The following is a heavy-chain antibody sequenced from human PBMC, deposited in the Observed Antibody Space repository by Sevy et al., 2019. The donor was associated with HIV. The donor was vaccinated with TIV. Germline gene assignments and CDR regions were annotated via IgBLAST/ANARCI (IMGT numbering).Heavy chain of an antibody. D-gene: IGHD2-2*01. J-gene: IGHJ4*02. CDR2: LSFACGRI. CDR1: GFTFSKYS. V-gene: IGHV3-23*01. Sequence: GGSLRLSCVASGFTFSKYSMSWVRQTPGKGLEWVSTLSFACGRINYADSVKGRFTMSRDDSRNTFYLQMDSLRAEDTARYYCAREGCSKPHDYWGQGTLVTVSP. CDR3: AREGCSKPHDY.